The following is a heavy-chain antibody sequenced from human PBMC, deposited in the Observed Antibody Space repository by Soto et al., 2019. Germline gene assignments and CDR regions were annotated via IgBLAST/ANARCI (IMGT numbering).Heavy chain of an antibody. J-gene: IGHJ3*02. V-gene: IGHV3-30-3*01. Sequence: GGSLRLSCAASGFTFSSYAMHWVRQAPGKGLEWVAVISYDGSNKYYADSVKGRFTISRDNSKNTLYLQMNSLRAEDSAGYYCARAGGGGYEGAFDIWGQGPMVTVSS. D-gene: IGHD5-12*01. CDR2: ISYDGSNK. CDR3: ARAGGGGYEGAFDI. CDR1: GFTFSSYA.